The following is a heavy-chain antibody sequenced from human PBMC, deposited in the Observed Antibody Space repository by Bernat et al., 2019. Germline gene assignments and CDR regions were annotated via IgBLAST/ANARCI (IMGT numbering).Heavy chain of an antibody. CDR2: IKSKTDGGTT. D-gene: IGHD1-26*01. V-gene: IGHV3-15*01. J-gene: IGHJ4*02. Sequence: EVQLVESGGGLVKPGGSLRLSCAASGFTFSNAWMSWVRQAPGKGLEWVGRIKSKTDGGTTDYAAPVKGRFTISRDDSKNTLYLQMNSLKTEDTAVYYCTTDSVGAMSPFDYWGQGTLVTVSS. CDR1: GFTFSNAW. CDR3: TTDSVGAMSPFDY.